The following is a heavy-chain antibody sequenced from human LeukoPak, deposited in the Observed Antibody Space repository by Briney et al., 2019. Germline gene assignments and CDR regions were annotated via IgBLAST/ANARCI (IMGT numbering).Heavy chain of an antibody. CDR3: ARVPGARNNYYYMDV. J-gene: IGHJ6*03. V-gene: IGHV4-34*01. CDR2: INHSGST. Sequence: SETLSLTCAVYGGSFSGYYLSWIRQPPGKGLEWIGEINHSGSTNYNPSLKSRVTISVDTSKNQFSLKLSSVTAADTAVYYCARVPGARNNYYYMDVWGKGTTVTVSS. CDR1: GGSFSGYY. D-gene: IGHD1-14*01.